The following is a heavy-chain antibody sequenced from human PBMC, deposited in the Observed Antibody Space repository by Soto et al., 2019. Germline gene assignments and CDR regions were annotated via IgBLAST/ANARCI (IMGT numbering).Heavy chain of an antibody. Sequence: GSLRLSCAASGFTFSTYAMTWVRQAPGKGLEWVSGIRDSDGTTYYADSVKGRFIISRDISENTVYLQMNSLRAEDTAVYYCARDRYSYYDFWSGSLPYYYYGMDVWGQGTTVTVSS. CDR2: IRDSDGTT. V-gene: IGHV3-23*01. D-gene: IGHD3-3*01. J-gene: IGHJ6*02. CDR1: GFTFSTYA. CDR3: ARDRYSYYDFWSGSLPYYYYGMDV.